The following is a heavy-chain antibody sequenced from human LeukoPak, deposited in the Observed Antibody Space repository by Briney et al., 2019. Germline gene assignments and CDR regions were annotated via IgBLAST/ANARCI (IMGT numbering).Heavy chain of an antibody. CDR3: ARGRNMITFGGVIAPFDY. J-gene: IGHJ4*02. D-gene: IGHD3-16*02. V-gene: IGHV4-34*01. Sequence: PSETLSLTCAVYGGSFSGYYWSWIHQPPGKGLEWIGEINHSGSTNYSPSLKSRVTISVDTSKNQFSLKLSSVTAADTAVYYCARGRNMITFGGVIAPFDYWGQGTLVTVSS. CDR1: GGSFSGYY. CDR2: INHSGST.